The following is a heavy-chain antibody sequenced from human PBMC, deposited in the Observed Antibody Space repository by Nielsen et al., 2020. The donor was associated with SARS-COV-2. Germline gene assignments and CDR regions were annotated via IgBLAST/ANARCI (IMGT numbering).Heavy chain of an antibody. D-gene: IGHD2-2*01. CDR2: IRGKAYGGTT. V-gene: IGHV3-49*03. CDR1: GFTFGDYA. CDR3: TRDPMLGYCSSTSCRRADAFDI. Sequence: GGSLRLSCTASGFTFGDYAMSWFRQAPGKGLEWVGFIRGKAYGGTTEYAASVKGRFTISRDDSKSIAYLQMNSLKTEDTAVYYCTRDPMLGYCSSTSCRRADAFDIWGQGTMVTVSS. J-gene: IGHJ3*02.